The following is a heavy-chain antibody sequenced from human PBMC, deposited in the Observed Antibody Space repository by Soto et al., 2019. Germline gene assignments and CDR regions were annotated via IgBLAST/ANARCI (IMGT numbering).Heavy chain of an antibody. D-gene: IGHD3-10*01. CDR1: GGSISSGGYY. CDR2: IYYSGST. Sequence: PSETLSLTCTVSGGSISSGGYYWSWIRQHPGKGLEWIGYIYYSGSTYYNPSLKSRVTISVDTSKNQFSLKLSSVTAADTAVYYCALPASAGKSDYYGSGPGRFDPWGQGTLVIVSS. V-gene: IGHV4-31*03. CDR3: ALPASAGKSDYYGSGPGRFDP. J-gene: IGHJ5*01.